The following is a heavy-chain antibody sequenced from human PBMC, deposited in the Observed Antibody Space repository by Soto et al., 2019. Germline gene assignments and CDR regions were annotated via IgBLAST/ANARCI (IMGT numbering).Heavy chain of an antibody. Sequence: GGSLRLSCISSGFTFRTYTMNWVRQAPGKGLEWVSGIRGFSPYTFYAESVKGRFTISRDNAKNSLDLQMDSLRAEDTAVYYCARDRGYDAHDYYYNAMDVWGQGTTVTVYS. CDR3: ARDRGYDAHDYYYNAMDV. D-gene: IGHD3-10*01. CDR1: GFTFRTYT. V-gene: IGHV3-21*01. J-gene: IGHJ6*02. CDR2: IRGFSPYT.